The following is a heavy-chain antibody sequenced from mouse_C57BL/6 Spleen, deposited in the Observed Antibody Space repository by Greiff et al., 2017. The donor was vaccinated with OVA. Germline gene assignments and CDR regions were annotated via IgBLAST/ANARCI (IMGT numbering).Heavy chain of an antibody. J-gene: IGHJ4*01. CDR2: FYPGSGSI. CDR1: GYTFTEYT. CDR3: ARHVDYDYDDYYAMDY. D-gene: IGHD2-4*01. Sequence: LVEPGASVKLSCKASGYTFTEYTIHWVKQRSGQGLEWIGWFYPGSGSIKYNEKFKDKATLTADKSSSTVYMELSRLTSEDSAVYFCARHVDYDYDDYYAMDYWGQGTSVTVSS. V-gene: IGHV1-62-2*01.